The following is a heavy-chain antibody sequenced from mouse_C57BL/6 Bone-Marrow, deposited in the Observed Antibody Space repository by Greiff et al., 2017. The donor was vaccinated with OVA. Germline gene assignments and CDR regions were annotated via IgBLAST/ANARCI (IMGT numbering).Heavy chain of an antibody. D-gene: IGHD1-2*01. CDR1: GFSLTSYG. V-gene: IGHV2-2*01. CDR3: ARLLRRYGTY. Sequence: VQLVESGPGLVQPSQSLSITCTVSGFSLTSYGVHWVRQSPGKGLEWLGVIWSGGSTDYNAAFISRLSISKDNSKSQVFFKMNSLQADDTAIYYCARLLRRYGTYWGQGTLVTVSA. CDR2: IWSGGST. J-gene: IGHJ3*01.